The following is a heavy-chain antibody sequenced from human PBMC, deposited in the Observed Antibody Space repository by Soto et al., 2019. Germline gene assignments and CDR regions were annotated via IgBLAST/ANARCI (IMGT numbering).Heavy chain of an antibody. V-gene: IGHV1-2*04. CDR1: GYTFTGYY. Sequence: ASVKVSCKASGYTFTGYYMHWVRQAPGQGLEWMGWINPNSGGTNYAQKFQGWVTMTRDTSSSTAYMELSRLRSDDTAVYYCARSPIQLWFGRSYYYGMDVWGQGTRVTVSS. CDR2: INPNSGGT. CDR3: ARSPIQLWFGRSYYYGMDV. D-gene: IGHD5-18*01. J-gene: IGHJ6*02.